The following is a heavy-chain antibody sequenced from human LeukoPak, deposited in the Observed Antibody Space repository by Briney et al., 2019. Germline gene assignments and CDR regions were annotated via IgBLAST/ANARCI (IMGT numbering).Heavy chain of an antibody. D-gene: IGHD6-13*01. CDR1: GFTFGDYA. CDR3: TRDPSSPIAAAGGYYYGMDV. V-gene: IGHV3-49*04. Sequence: PGGSLRLSCTASGFTFGDYAMSWVRQAPGKGLEWVGFIRSKAYGGTTEYAASVKGRFTISRDDSKSIAYLQMNSLKTEDTAVYYCTRDPSSPIAAAGGYYYGMDVWGQGTTVTVSS. CDR2: IRSKAYGGTT. J-gene: IGHJ6*02.